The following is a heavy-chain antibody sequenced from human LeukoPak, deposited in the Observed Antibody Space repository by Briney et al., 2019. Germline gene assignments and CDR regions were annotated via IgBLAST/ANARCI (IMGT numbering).Heavy chain of an antibody. Sequence: PGGSLRLSCAASGFTFSSYAMSWVRQAPGKGLEWVSAISGSGGSTYYADSVKGRFTISRDNSKNTLYLQMNSLRAEDTAVYYCAKDRANYYGSGSYFSYWGQGTLVTVSS. CDR1: GFTFSSYA. D-gene: IGHD3-10*01. CDR2: ISGSGGST. J-gene: IGHJ4*02. CDR3: AKDRANYYGSGSYFSY. V-gene: IGHV3-23*01.